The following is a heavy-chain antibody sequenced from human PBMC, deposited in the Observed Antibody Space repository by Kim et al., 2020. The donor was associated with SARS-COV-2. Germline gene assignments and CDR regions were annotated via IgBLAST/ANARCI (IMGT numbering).Heavy chain of an antibody. Sequence: SETLSLTCAVYGGSFSGYYWSWIRQPPGKGLEWIGEINHSGSTNYNPSLKSRVTISVDTSKNQFSLKLSSVTAADTAVYYCARGTITMIVVVITPYYYYYMGGWGKGTTDTVSS. V-gene: IGHV4-34*01. CDR2: INHSGST. CDR1: GGSFSGYY. CDR3: ARGTITMIVVVITPYYYYYMGG. J-gene: IGHJ6*03. D-gene: IGHD3-22*01.